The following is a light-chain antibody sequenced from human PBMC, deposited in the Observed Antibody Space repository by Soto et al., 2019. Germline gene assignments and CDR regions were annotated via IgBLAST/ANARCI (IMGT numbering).Light chain of an antibody. V-gene: IGKV1-33*01. Sequence: DIQMTQSPSSLSASVGDRVTITRQASHNINKYLNWYQEKPGKAPKLLIYDASNLQTGVPSRFSGSGSGTHFTFTISSLQPEDIATYYCQRYDSLPPTFGQGTRLDIK. CDR1: HNINKY. J-gene: IGKJ5*01. CDR3: QRYDSLPPT. CDR2: DAS.